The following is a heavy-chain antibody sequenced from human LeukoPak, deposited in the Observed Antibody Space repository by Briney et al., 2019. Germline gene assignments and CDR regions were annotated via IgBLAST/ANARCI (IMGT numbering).Heavy chain of an antibody. CDR2: IIPIFGTA. CDR1: GGTFSSYA. J-gene: IGHJ4*02. CDR3: ARDKSAGADTGSSFYY. D-gene: IGHD3-10*01. V-gene: IGHV1-69*01. Sequence: SVKVSCKASGGTFSSYAISWVRQAPGQGLEWMGGIIPIFGTANYAQKFQGRVTITADESTSTAYMELSSLRSEDTAVYYCARDKSAGADTGSSFYYWGQGALVTVSS.